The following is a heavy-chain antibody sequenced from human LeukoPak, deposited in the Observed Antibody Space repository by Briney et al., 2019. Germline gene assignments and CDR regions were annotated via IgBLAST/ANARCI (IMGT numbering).Heavy chain of an antibody. CDR1: RFIFSTYG. D-gene: IGHD2-15*01. CDR2: IRPDGSNE. Sequence: GGSLRLSCAASRFIFSTYGMHWVRQAPGKGLEWVAFIRPDGSNEYYAASVRGRFAISRDNSKNTLYLQMNSLRAEDTAVYYCAKDHGSYYWGQGTLVTVSS. V-gene: IGHV3-30*02. J-gene: IGHJ4*02. CDR3: AKDHGSYY.